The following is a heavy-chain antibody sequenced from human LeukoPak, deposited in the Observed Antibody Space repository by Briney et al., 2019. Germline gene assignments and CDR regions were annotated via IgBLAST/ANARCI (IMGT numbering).Heavy chain of an antibody. CDR1: GFTFDDYG. CDR3: ARVVTMVRGVISYYMDV. J-gene: IGHJ6*03. D-gene: IGHD3-10*01. V-gene: IGHV3-20*04. CDR2: INWNGGST. Sequence: GGSLRLSCAASGFTFDDYGMSWVRQAPRKGLEWVSGINWNGGSTGYADSVKGRFTISRDNAKNSLYLQMNSLRAEDTALYYCARVVTMVRGVISYYMDVWGKGTTVTVSS.